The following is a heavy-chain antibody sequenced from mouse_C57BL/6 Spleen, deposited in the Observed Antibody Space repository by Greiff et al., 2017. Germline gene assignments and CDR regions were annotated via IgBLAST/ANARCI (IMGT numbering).Heavy chain of an antibody. D-gene: IGHD2-4*01. Sequence: VQLHQPGAELVKPGASVKMSCKASGYTFTSYWITWVKQRPGQGLEWIGDIYPGSGSTNYNEKFKSKATLTVDTSSSTAYMQLSSLTSEDSAVYYCASQARGLRGFAYWGQGTLVTVSA. J-gene: IGHJ3*01. V-gene: IGHV1-55*01. CDR3: ASQARGLRGFAY. CDR2: IYPGSGST. CDR1: GYTFTSYW.